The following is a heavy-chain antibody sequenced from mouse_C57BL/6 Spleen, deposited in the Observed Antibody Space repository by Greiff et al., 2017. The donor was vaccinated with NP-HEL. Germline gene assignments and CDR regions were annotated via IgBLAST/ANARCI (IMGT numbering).Heavy chain of an antibody. CDR3: ASYYDYDADNYDY. CDR1: GFNIKNTY. J-gene: IGHJ2*01. D-gene: IGHD2-4*01. Sequence: EVHLVESVAELVRPGASVKLSCTASGFNIKNTYMHWVKQRPEQGLEWIGRIDTANGNTKYAPKFQGKATITADTYYNTAYLQLSSLTSENTAIYYSASYYDYDADNYDYRGQGTTRAVSS. V-gene: IGHV14-3*01. CDR2: IDTANGNT.